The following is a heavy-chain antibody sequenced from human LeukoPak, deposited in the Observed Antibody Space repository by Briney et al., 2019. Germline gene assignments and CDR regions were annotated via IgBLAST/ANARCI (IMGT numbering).Heavy chain of an antibody. CDR3: AKAPVTSCRGAYCYPFDY. CDR2: ISIDGSST. Sequence: GGSLRLSCAASGFTFSSYGMSWVRQAPGKGLVWVSRISIDGSSTNYADSVKGRFTISRDNAKNTLYLQMNSLRAEDAAVYYCAKAPVTSCRGAYCYPFDYWGQGTLVTVSS. D-gene: IGHD2-21*01. CDR1: GFTFSSYG. J-gene: IGHJ4*02. V-gene: IGHV3-23*01.